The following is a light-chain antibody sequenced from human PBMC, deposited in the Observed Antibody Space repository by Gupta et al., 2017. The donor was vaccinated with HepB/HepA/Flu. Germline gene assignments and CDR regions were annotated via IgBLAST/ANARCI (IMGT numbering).Light chain of an antibody. CDR2: VAS. CDR3: QQDGTAPV. V-gene: IGKV3-20*01. CDR1: QNVVTNF. J-gene: IGKJ4*01. Sequence: EIVLPQSPGTLSLSPGERATLSCKASQNVVTNFFAWYQQRPGQAPRRLNYVASKRATGIPHRVTSRGCRKDFTLTITRQEHEDSAEYCCQQDGTAPVFGGGTKVEIK.